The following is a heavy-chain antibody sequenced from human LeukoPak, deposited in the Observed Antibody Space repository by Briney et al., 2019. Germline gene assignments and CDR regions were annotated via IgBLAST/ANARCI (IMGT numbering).Heavy chain of an antibody. CDR2: ISGSGGST. J-gene: IGHJ4*02. CDR3: AKDLFTGSLQDSSRYSSDSFDY. D-gene: IGHD3-22*01. Sequence: GGSLRLSCAASGFTFSNSAMSWVRQAPGKGLEWVSAISGSGGSTYYADSVKGRFTISRDNSKNTLYLQMNSLRAEDTAVYYCAKDLFTGSLQDSSRYSSDSFDYWGQGTLVTVSS. V-gene: IGHV3-23*01. CDR1: GFTFSNSA.